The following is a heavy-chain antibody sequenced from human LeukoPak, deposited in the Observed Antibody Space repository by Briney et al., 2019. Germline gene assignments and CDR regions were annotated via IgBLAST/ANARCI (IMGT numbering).Heavy chain of an antibody. Sequence: SETLSLTCTVSGGSIRSSSYNWGWIRQPPGKGLEWIGSIYYSGSTYYNPSLKSRVTISVDTSKNQFSLKLSSVTAADTAVYYCARRASYSSSWFSNWFDPWGQGTLVTVSS. CDR3: ARRASYSSSWFSNWFDP. CDR1: GGSIRSSSYN. D-gene: IGHD6-13*01. V-gene: IGHV4-39*01. J-gene: IGHJ5*02. CDR2: IYYSGST.